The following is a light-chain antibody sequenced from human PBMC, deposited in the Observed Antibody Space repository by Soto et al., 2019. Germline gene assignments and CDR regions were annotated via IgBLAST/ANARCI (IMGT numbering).Light chain of an antibody. CDR2: YDN. V-gene: IGLV1-44*01. CDR1: NSNIGRNT. J-gene: IGLJ1*01. Sequence: QSVLTQPPSASGTPGQRATISCSGSNSNIGRNTVNWYQQRPGTAPKLLIYYDNLRPSGVPDRISGSKSGTSASLAISGLQSDDEADYYCAAWDGSLNGRVFGSGTKVTVL. CDR3: AAWDGSLNGRV.